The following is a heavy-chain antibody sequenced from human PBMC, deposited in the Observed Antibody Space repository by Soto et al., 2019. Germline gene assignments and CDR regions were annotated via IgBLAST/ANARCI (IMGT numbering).Heavy chain of an antibody. Sequence: ASVKVSCKASGYIFTAYSMHWVVQSPGQGLEWVGWFNPNSGDTIYAQKFQGRVTLTGDTSISTAYMELYSLTSDDTAVYYCAREASAVISLDYWGQGTLVTVSS. D-gene: IGHD6-19*01. CDR1: GYIFTAYS. J-gene: IGHJ4*02. CDR2: FNPNSGDT. CDR3: AREASAVISLDY. V-gene: IGHV1-2*02.